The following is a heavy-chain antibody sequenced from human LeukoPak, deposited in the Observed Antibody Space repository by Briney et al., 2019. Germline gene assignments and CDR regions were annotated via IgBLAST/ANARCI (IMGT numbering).Heavy chain of an antibody. CDR1: GYTFTAYY. D-gene: IGHD6-19*01. CDR3: ARENNSGWYRKAAFDY. CDR2: INPNGGGT. V-gene: IGHV1-2*02. Sequence: ASVKVSCKASGYTFTAYYMHWVRQAPGQGLEWMGWINPNGGGTNYAQKFQGRVTLTRDTSISTAYMEVSRLESDDTAVYYCARENNSGWYRKAAFDYWGQGTLVTVAS. J-gene: IGHJ4*02.